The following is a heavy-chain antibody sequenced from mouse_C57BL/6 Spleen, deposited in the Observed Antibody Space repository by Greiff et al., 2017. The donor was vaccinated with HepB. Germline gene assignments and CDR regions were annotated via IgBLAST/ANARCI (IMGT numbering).Heavy chain of an antibody. V-gene: IGHV1-82*01. D-gene: IGHD1-1*01. CDR3: ASHYYGSSSY. Sequence: VMLVESGPELVKPGASVKISCKASGYAFSSSWMNWVKQRPGKGLEGIGRIYPGDGDTNYNGKFKGTATLNADKSSRTAYMQRSVLTSEDSAVYFCASHYYGSSSYWGQGTTLTVSS. CDR1: GYAFSSSW. CDR2: IYPGDGDT. J-gene: IGHJ2*01.